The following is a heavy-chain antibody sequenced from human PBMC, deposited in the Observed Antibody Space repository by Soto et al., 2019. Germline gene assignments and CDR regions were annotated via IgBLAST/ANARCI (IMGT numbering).Heavy chain of an antibody. J-gene: IGHJ4*02. CDR2: ISKSDYT. V-gene: IGHV3-21*01. Sequence: GGSLRLSCTVSGFAFNNYGINWVRQAPGKGLEWVSSISKSDYTYYSDSVKGRLTISRDNAKNSVSLQMNTLRVEDTAVYYCAREDSIIIPAASHFCGPGTILTV. CDR3: AREDSIIIPAASHF. D-gene: IGHD2-2*01. CDR1: GFAFNNYG.